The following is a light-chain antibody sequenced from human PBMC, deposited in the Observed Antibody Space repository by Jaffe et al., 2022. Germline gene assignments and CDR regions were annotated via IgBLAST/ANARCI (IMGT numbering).Light chain of an antibody. CDR2: QAS. J-gene: IGKJ4*01. CDR1: QNIGRW. Sequence: DIQMTQSPSTLSASVGDRVTITCRASQNIGRWLAWYQQIPGKAPELLIYQASTLASGVPPRFSGSGSGTEFTLTISSLRPQDSAVYYCQQYNSYSPLTFGGGTKVEIK. V-gene: IGKV1-5*03. CDR3: QQYNSYSPLT.